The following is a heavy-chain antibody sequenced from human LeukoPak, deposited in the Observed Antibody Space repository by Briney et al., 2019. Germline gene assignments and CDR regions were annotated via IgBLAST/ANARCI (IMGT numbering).Heavy chain of an antibody. CDR3: AKEDSLTTVMGADY. Sequence: PSETLSLTCTVSGGSISSYYWSWIRQPPGKGLEWVGHIYYLGSTNYNPSLKSRVTISIDTSKNYFSLKLNSVIAADTAVYYCAKEDSLTTVMGADYWGQGTLVTVSS. CDR2: IYYLGST. V-gene: IGHV4-59*01. CDR1: GGSISSYY. J-gene: IGHJ4*02. D-gene: IGHD4-11*01.